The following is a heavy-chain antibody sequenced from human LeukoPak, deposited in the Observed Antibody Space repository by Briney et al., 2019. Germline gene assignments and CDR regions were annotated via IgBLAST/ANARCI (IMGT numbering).Heavy chain of an antibody. CDR2: IYPGDSDT. CDR1: EYSFSNYW. Sequence: GESLKISCNGSEYSFSNYWIGWERQMPGKGLEWMGIIYPGDSDTRYSSSFQGQVTISADKSISTAYLQWSSLKASDTAIYYCARRTDRAFWYLDYWGQGTLVTVSS. V-gene: IGHV5-51*01. J-gene: IGHJ4*02. CDR3: ARRTDRAFWYLDY.